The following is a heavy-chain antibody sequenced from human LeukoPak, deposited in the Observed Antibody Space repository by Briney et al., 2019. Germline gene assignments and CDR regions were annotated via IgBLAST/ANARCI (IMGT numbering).Heavy chain of an antibody. J-gene: IGHJ6*03. V-gene: IGHV3-48*03. D-gene: IGHD3-10*01. CDR2: ISSSGSTI. CDR3: ARDRGYYYMDV. CDR1: GFTFSSYE. Sequence: GGSLRLSCAASGFTFSSYEMNWVRQAPGKGLEWVSYISSSGSTICYADSVKGRFTISRDNAKNSLYLQMNSLRAEDTAVYYCARDRGYYYMDVWGKGTTVTVSS.